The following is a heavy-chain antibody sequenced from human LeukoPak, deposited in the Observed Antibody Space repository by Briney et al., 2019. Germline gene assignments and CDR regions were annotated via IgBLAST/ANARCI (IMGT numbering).Heavy chain of an antibody. V-gene: IGHV3-23*01. CDR2: ISGNGVGI. CDR1: GFTFSSYA. CDR3: ATGQYSFDSSGYYR. D-gene: IGHD3-22*01. J-gene: IGHJ4*02. Sequence: PGGSLRLSCAASGFTFSSYAMRWVRQAPGKGLEWVSGISGNGVGILQADSVKGRFTISRDNSKNTLYLQMNSLRDENKAVYYCATGQYSFDSSGYYRWGQGTLVTVSS.